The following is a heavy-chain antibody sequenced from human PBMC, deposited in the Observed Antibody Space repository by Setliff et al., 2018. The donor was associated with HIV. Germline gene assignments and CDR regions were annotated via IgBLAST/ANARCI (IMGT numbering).Heavy chain of an antibody. D-gene: IGHD6-19*01. J-gene: IGHJ4*02. CDR1: GFTFSNYA. Sequence: PGGSLRLSCVASGFTFSNYAMTWVRQAPGKGLEWVSASTYSAVGAHYADSVKGRFTISRDNSKNTLYLQMNDLRAEDTAVYYCVKDLFVTGWYPYYFDYWGQGTLVTVSS. CDR2: STYSAVGA. V-gene: IGHV3-23*01. CDR3: VKDLFVTGWYPYYFDY.